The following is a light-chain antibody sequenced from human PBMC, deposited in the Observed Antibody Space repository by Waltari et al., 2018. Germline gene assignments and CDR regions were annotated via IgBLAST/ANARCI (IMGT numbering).Light chain of an antibody. CDR1: SSDVGSNNL. V-gene: IGLV2-23*03. J-gene: IGLJ2*01. Sequence: QSALTQPASVSGSPGQSITISCTGTSSDVGSNNLVSWYQQHPGQAPKVGIYEGSERPSGISKRFAGSKSGITDSLTISGLQPEDEADYYCCSYAGSGTFVVFGGGTKLTVL. CDR2: EGS. CDR3: CSYAGSGTFVV.